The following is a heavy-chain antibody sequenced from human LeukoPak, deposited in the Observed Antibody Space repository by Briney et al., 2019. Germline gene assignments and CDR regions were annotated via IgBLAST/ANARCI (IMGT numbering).Heavy chain of an antibody. D-gene: IGHD3-3*01. Sequence: GGSLRLSCAASGFTFSSYSMIWVRQAPGKGLEWVSSISSSSSYIYYADSVKGRFTISRDNAKNSLYLQMNSLRAEDTAVYYCARDLSFWSGYLLPDFDYWGQGTLVTVSS. CDR3: ARDLSFWSGYLLPDFDY. CDR1: GFTFSSYS. J-gene: IGHJ4*02. V-gene: IGHV3-21*01. CDR2: ISSSSSYI.